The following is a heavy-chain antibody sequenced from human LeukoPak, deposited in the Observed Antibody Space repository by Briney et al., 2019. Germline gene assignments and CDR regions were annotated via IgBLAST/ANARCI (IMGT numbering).Heavy chain of an antibody. Sequence: TSETLSLTCTVSGGSISSSSYYWGWIRQPPGTGLEWIGSIYYSGSTYYNPSLKSRVTISVDTSKNQFSLKLSSVTAADTAVYYCARVMRHYYYYMDVWGKGTTVTVSS. D-gene: IGHD2-8*01. V-gene: IGHV4-39*07. CDR1: GGSISSSSYY. J-gene: IGHJ6*03. CDR3: ARVMRHYYYYMDV. CDR2: IYYSGST.